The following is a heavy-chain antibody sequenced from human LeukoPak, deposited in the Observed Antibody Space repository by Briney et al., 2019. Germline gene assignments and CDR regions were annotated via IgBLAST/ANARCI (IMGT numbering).Heavy chain of an antibody. CDR1: GLSLNNYA. Sequence: TGGSLRLSCTASGLSLNNYAMSWVRQVPGKGLEWVSASSSSDDGKWYAESVRGRFTISRDTSKNTVYLQMNSLRAEDTAVYYCAKLVGLGVIIIRTDVFFEYWGQGTLVTVSP. J-gene: IGHJ4*02. CDR2: SSSSDDGK. CDR3: AKLVGLGVIIIRTDVFFEY. D-gene: IGHD3-3*01. V-gene: IGHV3-23*01.